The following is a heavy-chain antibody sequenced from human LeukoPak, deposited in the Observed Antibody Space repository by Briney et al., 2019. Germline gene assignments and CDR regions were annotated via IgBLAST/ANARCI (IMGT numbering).Heavy chain of an antibody. CDR2: ISSSSSTI. CDR3: ARGTFSGYSGYDYDY. Sequence: PGGSLRLSCAASGFTFSSYSMNWARQAPGKGLEWASYISSSSSTIYYADSVKGRFTISRDNAKNSLYLQMNSLRAEDTAVYYCARGTFSGYSGYDYDYWGQGTLVTVSS. J-gene: IGHJ4*02. V-gene: IGHV3-48*01. CDR1: GFTFSSYS. D-gene: IGHD5-12*01.